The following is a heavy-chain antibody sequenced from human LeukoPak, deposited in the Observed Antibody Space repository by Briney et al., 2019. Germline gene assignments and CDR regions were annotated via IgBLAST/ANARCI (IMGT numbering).Heavy chain of an antibody. Sequence: SETLSLTCTVSGGSISSSSYYWGWIRQPPGKGLEWIGSIYYSGSTYYNPSPKSRVTISVDTSKNQFSLKLSSVTAADTAVYYCARRQEYYYGSGSYYNAPVHWGQGTLVTVSS. CDR3: ARRQEYYYGSGSYYNAPVH. V-gene: IGHV4-39*01. D-gene: IGHD3-10*01. CDR1: GGSISSSSYY. CDR2: IYYSGST. J-gene: IGHJ4*02.